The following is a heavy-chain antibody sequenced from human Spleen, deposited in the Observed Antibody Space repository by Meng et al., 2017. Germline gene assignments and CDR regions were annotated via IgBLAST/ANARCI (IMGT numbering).Heavy chain of an antibody. D-gene: IGHD3-22*01. J-gene: IGHJ5*02. V-gene: IGHV1-18*01. Sequence: ASVKVSCKASGYTFTTYGISWVRQAPGQGLEWIGWISAHNGHTNYAQSLQGRVTMTTDTSTSIAYMDLRSLTSDDTAVYYCARSQYFYEFSGYFGGWFDPWGQGTLVTVSS. CDR1: GYTFTTYG. CDR2: ISAHNGHT. CDR3: ARSQYFYEFSGYFGGWFDP.